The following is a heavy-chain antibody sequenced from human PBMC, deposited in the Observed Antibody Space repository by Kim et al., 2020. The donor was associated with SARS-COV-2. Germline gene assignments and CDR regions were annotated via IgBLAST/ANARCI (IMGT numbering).Heavy chain of an antibody. V-gene: IGHV3-48*03. CDR3: ASNRGHGYCTNGVCYTWHYCGMDV. J-gene: IGHJ6*02. D-gene: IGHD2-8*01. CDR1: GFTFSSYE. CDR2: ISSSGSTI. Sequence: GGSLRLSCAASGFTFSSYEMNWVRQAPGKGLEWVSYISSSGSTIYYADSVKGRFTISRDNAKNSLYLQMNSLRAEDTAVYYCASNRGHGYCTNGVCYTWHYCGMDVWGRGTTVTVSS.